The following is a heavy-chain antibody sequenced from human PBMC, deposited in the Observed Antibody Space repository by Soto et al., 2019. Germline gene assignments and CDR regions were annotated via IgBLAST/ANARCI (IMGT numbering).Heavy chain of an antibody. CDR1: GGSISSYY. J-gene: IGHJ4*02. Sequence: SETLSLTCTVSGGSISSYYWSWIRQPPGKGLEWIGYIYYSGSTNYNPSLKSRVTISVDTSKNQFSLKLSSVTAADTAVYYCARKSGWYKFDYWGQGTLVTVSS. CDR3: ARKSGWYKFDY. V-gene: IGHV4-59*01. CDR2: IYYSGST. D-gene: IGHD6-19*01.